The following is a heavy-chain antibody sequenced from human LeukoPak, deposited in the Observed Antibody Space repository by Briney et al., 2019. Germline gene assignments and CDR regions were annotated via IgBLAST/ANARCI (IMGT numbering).Heavy chain of an antibody. J-gene: IGHJ4*02. CDR1: GFTFSSYW. CDR2: IKHDGSEK. D-gene: IGHD6-19*01. Sequence: GGSLRLSCAASGFTFSSYWMTWVRQAPGKGLEWVASIKHDGSEKYYVDSVKGRFTISGDNAKNSLYLQMNSLRAEDTAVYNCARELSSGWYYIDYWGQGTLVTVSS. CDR3: ARELSSGWYYIDY. V-gene: IGHV3-7*01.